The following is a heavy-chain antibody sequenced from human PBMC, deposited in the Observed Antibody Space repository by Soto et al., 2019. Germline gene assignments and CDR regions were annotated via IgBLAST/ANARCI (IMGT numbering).Heavy chain of an antibody. D-gene: IGHD1-26*01. Sequence: ASVKVSCKASGYTFTYYTVHWVRQAPGQGLEWMGWLNPKSGNTGSAQKFQGRVTMTRDSSISTVYMELSSLSSDDTAIYYCARVAGSPDYWGQGTLVTVSS. CDR2: LNPKSGNT. V-gene: IGHV1-8*02. CDR1: GYTFTYYT. J-gene: IGHJ4*02. CDR3: ARVAGSPDY.